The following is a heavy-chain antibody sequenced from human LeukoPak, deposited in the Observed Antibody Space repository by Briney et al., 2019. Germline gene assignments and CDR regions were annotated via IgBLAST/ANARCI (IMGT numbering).Heavy chain of an antibody. CDR2: INPSGGST. V-gene: IGHV1-46*01. CDR1: GYTFTSYY. CDR3: ARQPHHYYGSGSYYSHYFDY. D-gene: IGHD3-10*01. J-gene: IGHJ4*02. Sequence: ASVKVSCKASGYTFTSYYMHWVRQAPGQGLEWMGIINPSGGSTSYAQKFQGRVTMTRDTSTSTVYMELSSLRSDDTAVYYCARQPHHYYGSGSYYSHYFDYWGQGTLVTVSS.